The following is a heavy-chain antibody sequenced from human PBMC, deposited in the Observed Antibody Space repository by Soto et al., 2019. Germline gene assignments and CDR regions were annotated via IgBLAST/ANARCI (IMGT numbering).Heavy chain of an antibody. V-gene: IGHV3-21*01. J-gene: IGHJ4*02. D-gene: IGHD2-2*02. CDR3: ARHCSSTSCYMGYDY. CDR1: GSTFISYS. CDR2: ISSSSSYI. Sequence: GGSLRVSCAASGSTFISYSMNWVRQAPGKGLECVSSISSSSSYIYYADSVKGRFTISRDNAKNSLYLQMNSLRAEDTAVYYCARHCSSTSCYMGYDYWGKGTLVTVS.